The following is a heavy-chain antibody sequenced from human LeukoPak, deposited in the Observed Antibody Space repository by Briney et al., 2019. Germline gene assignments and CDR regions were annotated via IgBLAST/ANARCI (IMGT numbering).Heavy chain of an antibody. D-gene: IGHD6-13*01. Sequence: SETLSLTCAVYGGSFSGYYWSWIRQPPGKGLEWIGEINHSGSTNYNPSLKSRVTISVDTSKNQFSLKLSSVTAADTAVYYCARAYSSSWYRRWFGPWGQGTLVTVSS. J-gene: IGHJ5*02. CDR1: GGSFSGYY. CDR3: ARAYSSSWYRRWFGP. CDR2: INHSGST. V-gene: IGHV4-34*01.